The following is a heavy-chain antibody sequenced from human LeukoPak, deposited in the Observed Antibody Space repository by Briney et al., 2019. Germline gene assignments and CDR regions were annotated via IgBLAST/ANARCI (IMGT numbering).Heavy chain of an antibody. Sequence: ASVKVSCKASGYTFTSYDINWVRQATGQGLEWMGWINPNSGGTNYAQKFQGWVTMTRDTSISTAYMELSRLRSDDTAVYYCARGTYSSSWYDYWGQGTLVTVSS. CDR3: ARGTYSSSWYDY. V-gene: IGHV1-2*04. J-gene: IGHJ4*02. CDR2: INPNSGGT. CDR1: GYTFTSYD. D-gene: IGHD6-13*01.